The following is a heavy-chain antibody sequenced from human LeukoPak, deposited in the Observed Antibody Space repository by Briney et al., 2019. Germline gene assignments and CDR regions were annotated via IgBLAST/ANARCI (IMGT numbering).Heavy chain of an antibody. CDR2: MNPNSGNT. Sequence: ASVKVSCKASGYTFTSYAIDWVRQATGQGLEWMGWMNPNSGNTGYAQKFQGRVTMTRNTSISTAYMELSSLRSEDTAVYYCARVPPYYDFWSGLDYYYYYMDVWGKGTTVTVSS. CDR1: GYTFTSYA. CDR3: ARVPPYYDFWSGLDYYYYYMDV. J-gene: IGHJ6*03. D-gene: IGHD3-3*01. V-gene: IGHV1-8*01.